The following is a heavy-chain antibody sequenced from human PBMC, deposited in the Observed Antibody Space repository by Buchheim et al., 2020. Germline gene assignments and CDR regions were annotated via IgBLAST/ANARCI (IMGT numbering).Heavy chain of an antibody. V-gene: IGHV4-39*01. CDR2: MFYSGSV. CDR1: TESISSSSNY. Sequence: QLQLQESGPGLVKPSETLSLTCTVSTESISSSSNYWVWLRQPPGKGLEWIGTMFYSGSVFYNPSLRSRLSISVDPSKHQFSLKLNSVTAADTAVYYCVRHRSGTMFNYWGQGTL. D-gene: IGHD1-7*01. J-gene: IGHJ4*02. CDR3: VRHRSGTMFNY.